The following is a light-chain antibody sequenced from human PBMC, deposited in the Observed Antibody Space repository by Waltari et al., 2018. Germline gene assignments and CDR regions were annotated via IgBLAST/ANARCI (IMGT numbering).Light chain of an antibody. CDR1: NIGTNS. CDR3: QVWDSSTDHWV. CDR2: YDS. V-gene: IGLV3-21*01. J-gene: IGLJ3*02. Sequence: SYVLTQPLSVSVAPGQTARITCGGNNIGTNSVHWFQQKPGQAPVLVIYYDSDRPSGIPERISGSKSGNTATLTTSRVEAGDEADFYCQVWDSSTDHWVFGGGTKLTVL.